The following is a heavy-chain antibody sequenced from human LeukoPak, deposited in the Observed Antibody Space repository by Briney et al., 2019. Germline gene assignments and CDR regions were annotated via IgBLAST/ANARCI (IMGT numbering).Heavy chain of an antibody. V-gene: IGHV3-23*01. D-gene: IGHD1-26*01. CDR3: AKDVDSGSYYFDY. Sequence: GGSLRLSCAASGFTFSSYAMSWVRQAPGKGLEWVSAISGSGGNTYYADSVKGRFTISRDNSKNTLYLQMNSLRAEDTAVYYCAKDVDSGSYYFDYWGQGTLVTVTS. J-gene: IGHJ4*02. CDR2: ISGSGGNT. CDR1: GFTFSSYA.